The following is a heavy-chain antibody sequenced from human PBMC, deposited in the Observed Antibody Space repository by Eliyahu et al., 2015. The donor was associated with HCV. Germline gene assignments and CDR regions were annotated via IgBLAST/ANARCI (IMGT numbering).Heavy chain of an antibody. J-gene: IGHJ1*01. D-gene: IGHD6-19*01. CDR3: ASLPAAVAAGFFRH. CDR2: LYYSGST. Sequence: QLQLQESGPGLVKPSETLSLTCTVSGDSISNSAYYWGWIRQPPGKGLEWIGALYYSGSTYYNPSLKSRVTISVDTSKNQFSLKLSSVTAADTAVYYCASLPAAVAAGFFRHWGQGTLVTVSS. CDR1: GDSISNSAYY. V-gene: IGHV4-39*01.